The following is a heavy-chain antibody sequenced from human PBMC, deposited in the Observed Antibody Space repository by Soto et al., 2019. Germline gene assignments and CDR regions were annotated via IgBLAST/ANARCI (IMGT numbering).Heavy chain of an antibody. J-gene: IGHJ4*02. D-gene: IGHD3-22*01. CDR3: GREQHSGYCRTAAY. Sequence: QVQVVESGGGVVQPGRSLRLSCAASGFTLSTYARHWVRQAPGTGLEWLAVISYDGSRTHYAGSMEGRCTISRDTSKNTLYLQMNSLRPEDTAVYFCGREQHSGYCRTAAYWGQGTLVTVSS. CDR2: ISYDGSRT. V-gene: IGHV3-30-3*01. CDR1: GFTLSTYA.